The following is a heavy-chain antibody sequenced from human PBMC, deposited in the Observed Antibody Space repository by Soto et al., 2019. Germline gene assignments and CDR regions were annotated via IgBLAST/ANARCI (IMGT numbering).Heavy chain of an antibody. CDR2: SHHSGST. V-gene: IGHV4-30-4*01. CDR3: AREYNKSGYRRLDP. D-gene: IGHD3-22*01. CDR1: GGSISSGDYY. Sequence: QVQLQETGPGLVKPSETLSLTCTVSGGSISSGDYYWSWIRQSPGKGLEWIGYSHHSGSTYYNPSVKTRATMSVDSSRNQFSLKLTSVTAADTAVYYCAREYNKSGYRRLDPWGQGTLVTVSS. J-gene: IGHJ5*02.